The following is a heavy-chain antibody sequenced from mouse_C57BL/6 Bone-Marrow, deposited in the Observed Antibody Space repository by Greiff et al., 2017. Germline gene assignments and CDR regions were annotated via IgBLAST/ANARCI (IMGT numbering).Heavy chain of an antibody. D-gene: IGHD1-1*01. J-gene: IGHJ4*01. CDR2: FDPSDSYT. Sequence: QVQLQQPGAELVMPGASVKLSCKASGYTFTSYWMHWVKQRPGQVLEWSGEFDPSDSYTNYNQKFKGKSTLTVYTASSTAYMQLSSLTSEDSAVYYCARRWYYGSSPYAMDYWGQGTSVTVSS. CDR1: GYTFTSYW. CDR3: ARRWYYGSSPYAMDY. V-gene: IGHV1-69*01.